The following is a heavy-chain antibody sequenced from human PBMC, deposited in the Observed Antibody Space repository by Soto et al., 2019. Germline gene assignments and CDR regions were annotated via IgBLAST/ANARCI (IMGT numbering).Heavy chain of an antibody. CDR1: GDSISSSNC. Sequence: SETLSLTCAVSGDSISSSNCWSWVRQPPGKGLEWIGEIYHSGSTNYNPSLKSRVTISVDKSKNQFSLKLSSVTAADTAVYYCARNLIVGATTNYYYGMDVWGQGTTVTVSS. D-gene: IGHD1-26*01. J-gene: IGHJ6*02. V-gene: IGHV4-4*02. CDR3: ARNLIVGATTNYYYGMDV. CDR2: IYHSGST.